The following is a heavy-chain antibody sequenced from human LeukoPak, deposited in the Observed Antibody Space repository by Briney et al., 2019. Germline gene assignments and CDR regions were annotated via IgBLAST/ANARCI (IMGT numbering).Heavy chain of an antibody. V-gene: IGHV4-59*01. CDR1: GGSISSYY. J-gene: IGHJ4*02. CDR3: ARDGRGYSYGYDY. D-gene: IGHD5-18*01. CDR2: IYYSGST. Sequence: PSETLSLTCTVSGGSISSYYLSWIRQPPGKGLEWIGYIYYSGSTNYNPSLKSRVTISVDTSKNQFSLKLSSVPGADTAVYYCARDGRGYSYGYDYWGQGTLVTVSS.